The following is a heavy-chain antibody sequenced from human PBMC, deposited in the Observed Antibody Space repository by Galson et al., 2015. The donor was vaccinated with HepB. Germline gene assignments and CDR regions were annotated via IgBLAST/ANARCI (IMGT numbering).Heavy chain of an antibody. V-gene: IGHV1-3*01. CDR1: GFTFNNYA. J-gene: IGHJ4*02. CDR3: VKGIAVAGPPADY. Sequence: SVKVSCKASGFTFNNYAIYWVRQAPGQGLQWMGWINSGSGNTKYSQIFRGRLTITRNTSANIAYMELRSLRSEDTAIYYCVKGIAVAGPPADYWGQGTLVTVSS. CDR2: INSGSGNT. D-gene: IGHD6-19*01.